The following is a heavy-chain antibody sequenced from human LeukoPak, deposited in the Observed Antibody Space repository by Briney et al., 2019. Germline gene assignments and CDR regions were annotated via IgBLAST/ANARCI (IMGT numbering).Heavy chain of an antibody. V-gene: IGHV4-4*07. J-gene: IGHJ3*02. CDR3: ARVYNIPFSSGIYAFDI. CDR1: GGSISGYY. CDR2: IYTSGST. D-gene: IGHD3-10*01. Sequence: SETLSLTCTVSGGSISGYYWSWIRQPAGKGLEWIGRIYTSGSTNYNPSLKSRVTMSVDTSKNQFSLKLSSVTAADTAVYYCARVYNIPFSSGIYAFDIWGQGTMVTVSS.